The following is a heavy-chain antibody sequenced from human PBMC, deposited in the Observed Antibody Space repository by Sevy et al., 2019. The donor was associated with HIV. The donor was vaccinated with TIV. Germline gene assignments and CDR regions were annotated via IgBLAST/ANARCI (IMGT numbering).Heavy chain of an antibody. CDR3: ARESSSTWQARYYGMAV. J-gene: IGHJ6*02. Sequence: GSLRLSCAASGFTVSSDYMTWVRQAPGKGLEWVSVIYSGGTTYYADSVKGRFTISRDNSKNTVYLQMNSLRAEDTAVYYCARESSSTWQARYYGMAVWGQGTTVTVSS. CDR2: IYSGGTT. CDR1: GFTVSSDY. V-gene: IGHV3-66*01. D-gene: IGHD6-13*01.